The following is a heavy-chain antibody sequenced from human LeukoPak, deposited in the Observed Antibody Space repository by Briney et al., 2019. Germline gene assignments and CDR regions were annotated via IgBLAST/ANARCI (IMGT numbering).Heavy chain of an antibody. CDR2: IYYSGST. Sequence: SQTLSLTCTVSGGSISSGGYDWSWIRQHPGKGLEWIGYIYYSGSTYYNPSLKSRVTISVDTSKNHCSLKLSSVTAADTAVYYCARDPPRYSSGWYDAFDIWGQGTMVTVSS. CDR3: ARDPPRYSSGWYDAFDI. J-gene: IGHJ3*02. V-gene: IGHV4-31*03. CDR1: GGSISSGGYD. D-gene: IGHD6-19*01.